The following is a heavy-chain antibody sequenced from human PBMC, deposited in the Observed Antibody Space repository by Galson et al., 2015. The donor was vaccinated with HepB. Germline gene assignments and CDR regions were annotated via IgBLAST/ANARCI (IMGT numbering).Heavy chain of an antibody. CDR3: AKRYDFWSGYPSYYYYGMDV. CDR1: GFTFSSYG. D-gene: IGHD3-3*01. V-gene: IGHV3-30*18. CDR2: ISYDGSNK. J-gene: IGHJ6*02. Sequence: SLRLSCAASGFTFSSYGMHWVRQAPGKGLEWVAVISYDGSNKYYADSVKGRFTISRDNSKNTLYLQMNSLRAEDTAVYYCAKRYDFWSGYPSYYYYGMDVWGQGTTVTVSS.